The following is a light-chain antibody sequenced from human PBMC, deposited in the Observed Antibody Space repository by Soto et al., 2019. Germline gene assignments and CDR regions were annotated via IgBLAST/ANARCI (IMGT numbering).Light chain of an antibody. CDR2: DTS. J-gene: IGKJ3*01. Sequence: EIVLTQSPATLSLSPGERATLSCRASQGVSSYLAWYQQKPGQAARLLIYDTSKRATGIPARFSGSGSGPDFTFTISSLEPEDFAVHYCQERTNWPRSFTFGPGTKVDIK. CDR3: QERTNWPRSFT. CDR1: QGVSSY. V-gene: IGKV3-11*01.